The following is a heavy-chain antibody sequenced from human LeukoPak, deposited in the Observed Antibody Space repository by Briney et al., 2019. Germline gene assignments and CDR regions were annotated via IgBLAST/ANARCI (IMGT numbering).Heavy chain of an antibody. Sequence: PGRSLRLSCAASGFTFSSYGMHWVRQAPGQGLEWMGWINPNSGGTNYAQKFQGRVTMTRDTSISTAYMELSRLRSDDTAVYYCARDAEFFPLLWFGESRSRYNWFDPWGQGTLVTVSS. D-gene: IGHD3-10*01. CDR1: GFTFSSYG. CDR2: INPNSGGT. V-gene: IGHV1-2*02. CDR3: ARDAEFFPLLWFGESRSRYNWFDP. J-gene: IGHJ5*02.